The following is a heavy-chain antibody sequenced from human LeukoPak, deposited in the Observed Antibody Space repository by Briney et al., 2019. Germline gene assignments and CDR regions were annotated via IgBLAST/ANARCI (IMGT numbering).Heavy chain of an antibody. J-gene: IGHJ4*02. CDR2: ISSSSSYI. D-gene: IGHD3-22*01. V-gene: IGHV3-21*01. CDR1: GFTFSSYS. CDR3: ARGAVTYYYDSSGYSQFDY. Sequence: GGSLRLSCAASGFTFSSYSMNWVRQAPGKGLEWVSSISSSSSYIYYADSVKGRFTISRDNAKNSLYLQMNSLRAEDTAVYYCARGAVTYYYDSSGYSQFDYWGQGTLVTVSS.